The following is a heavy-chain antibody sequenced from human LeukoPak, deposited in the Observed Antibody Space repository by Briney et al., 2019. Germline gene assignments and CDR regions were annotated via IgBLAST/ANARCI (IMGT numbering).Heavy chain of an antibody. Sequence: SGPTLLNPTQPLTLTCTFFGFSLSTNGVGVGWIRQPPGKALEWLARIDWADDKFYSTSLKTRLSISRDTSKNQVVLTMSNMDPVDTATYYCARISRYYGDIDYWGQGTLVTVSS. J-gene: IGHJ4*02. CDR1: GFSLSTNGVG. D-gene: IGHD4-17*01. CDR2: IDWADDK. CDR3: ARISRYYGDIDY. V-gene: IGHV2-70*04.